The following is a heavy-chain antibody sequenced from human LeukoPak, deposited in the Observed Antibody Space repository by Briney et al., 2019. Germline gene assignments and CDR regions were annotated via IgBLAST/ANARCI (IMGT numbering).Heavy chain of an antibody. Sequence: SETLSLTCAVYGGSFSGYYWSWIRQPPGKGLEWIGEINHSGSTNYNPSLKSRVTISVDTSKNQFSLKLSSVTAADPAVYYCARGLISGYDAFDIWGQGTMVTVSS. V-gene: IGHV4-34*01. CDR1: GGSFSGYY. D-gene: IGHD6-25*01. J-gene: IGHJ3*02. CDR3: ARGLISGYDAFDI. CDR2: INHSGST.